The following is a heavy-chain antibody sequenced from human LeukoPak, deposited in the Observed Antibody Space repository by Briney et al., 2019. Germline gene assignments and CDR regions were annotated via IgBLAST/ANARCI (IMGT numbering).Heavy chain of an antibody. J-gene: IGHJ3*02. Sequence: PSETLSLTCTVSGYSISSYYWSWIRQTPGKGLEWIGYINYSGSTNYNPSLKSRVTISVDTSKNQFSLKLSSVTAADTAVYYCARRIWLQLMDAFDIWGQGTMVTVSS. D-gene: IGHD5-24*01. CDR1: GYSISSYY. V-gene: IGHV4-59*08. CDR3: ARRIWLQLMDAFDI. CDR2: INYSGST.